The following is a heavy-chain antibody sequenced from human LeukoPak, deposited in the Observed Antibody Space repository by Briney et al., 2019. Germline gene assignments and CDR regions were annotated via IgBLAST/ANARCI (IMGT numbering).Heavy chain of an antibody. CDR3: AKDISYDSSGFDY. Sequence: QPGGSLRLSCAASGFTFSSYWMSWVRQAPGKGLEWVANIKQDGSEKYYVDSVKGRFTISRDNAKNSLYLQMNSLRAEDMALYYCAKDISYDSSGFDYWGQGTLVTVSS. V-gene: IGHV3-7*03. D-gene: IGHD3-22*01. J-gene: IGHJ4*02. CDR1: GFTFSSYW. CDR2: IKQDGSEK.